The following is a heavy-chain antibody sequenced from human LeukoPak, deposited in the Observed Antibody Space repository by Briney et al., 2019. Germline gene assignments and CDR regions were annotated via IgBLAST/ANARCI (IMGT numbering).Heavy chain of an antibody. CDR3: ARGGGYASPIGY. D-gene: IGHD5-12*01. CDR1: GGSISTYY. CDR2: IYHSGST. V-gene: IGHV4-59*01. J-gene: IGHJ4*02. Sequence: KPSETLSLTCTLSGGSISTYYWSWIRQPPGKGLEWIGYIYHSGSTNYNPSLKSRVTISVDTSKNQFSLKLSSVTAADTAVYYCARGGGYASPIGYWGQGARVTVSS.